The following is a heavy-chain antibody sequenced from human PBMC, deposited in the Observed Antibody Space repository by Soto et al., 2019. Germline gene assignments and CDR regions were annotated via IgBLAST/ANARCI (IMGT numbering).Heavy chain of an antibody. CDR2: MHASGGT. D-gene: IGHD2-15*01. J-gene: IGHJ4*02. Sequence: TSETLSPTCSVSGAPISSNDYFWAWIRQPPGRGLEFIASMHASGGTYHASSLKSRATMSLDTSKDQFSLKLQSVTAADTGTYYCAAIVVGATRHSDVDHWGQGTLVTVSS. CDR3: AAIVVGATRHSDVDH. CDR1: GAPISSNDYF. V-gene: IGHV4-39*01.